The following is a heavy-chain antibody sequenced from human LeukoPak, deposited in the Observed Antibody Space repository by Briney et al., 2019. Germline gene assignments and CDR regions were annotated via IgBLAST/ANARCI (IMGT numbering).Heavy chain of an antibody. CDR1: GFTFSSYA. D-gene: IGHD2/OR15-2a*01. V-gene: IGHV3-64D*06. CDR2: ISSNGGST. CDR3: VSFYETY. J-gene: IGHJ4*02. Sequence: GGSLRLSCSASGFTFSSYAMHWVRQAPGKGLEYVSAISSNGGSTYYADSVKGRFTISKDNAKNTVYLQMNSLRAEDTAVYYCVSFYETYWGRGTLVTVSS.